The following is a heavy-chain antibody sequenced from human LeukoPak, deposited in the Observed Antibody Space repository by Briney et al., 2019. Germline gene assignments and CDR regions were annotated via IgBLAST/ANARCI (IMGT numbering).Heavy chain of an antibody. D-gene: IGHD3-3*01. CDR1: GGSNSSGSYY. Sequence: SETLSLTCTVSGGSNSSGSYYWSWIRQPAVKGLEWIGRIYTSGSTNYNPSLKSRVTISVDTSKNQFSLKLSSVTAADTAVYYCARVEVIIYAFDIWGQGTMVTVSS. J-gene: IGHJ3*02. CDR2: IYTSGST. CDR3: ARVEVIIYAFDI. V-gene: IGHV4-61*02.